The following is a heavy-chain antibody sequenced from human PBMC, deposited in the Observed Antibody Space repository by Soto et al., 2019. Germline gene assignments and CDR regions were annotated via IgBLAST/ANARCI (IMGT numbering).Heavy chain of an antibody. J-gene: IGHJ3*02. CDR3: ARGGGDYYDSSFDAFDI. CDR1: GGTFSSYA. Sequence: QVQLVQSGAEVKKPGSSVKVSCKASGGTFSSYAISWVRQAPGQGLEWMGGIIPIFGTANYAQKFQGRVTITADESTSRAYMELGSLRSEDTAVYYCARGGGDYYDSSFDAFDIWGQGTMVTVSS. CDR2: IIPIFGTA. V-gene: IGHV1-69*01. D-gene: IGHD3-22*01.